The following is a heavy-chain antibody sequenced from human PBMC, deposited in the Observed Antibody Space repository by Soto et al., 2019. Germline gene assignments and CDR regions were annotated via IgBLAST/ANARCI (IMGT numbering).Heavy chain of an antibody. V-gene: IGHV1-69*12. CDR3: AQTLGLAVAGPGRFDL. CDR1: GGTFSNYA. D-gene: IGHD6-19*01. J-gene: IGHJ2*01. CDR2: ITPFFGTA. Sequence: QVQLVQSGAEVKKPGSSVKVSCKSSGGTFSNYAISWVRQAPGQGLAWMGGITPFFGTANYAQKFQGRVTITADESMSTAYRELSSLGSEDTAVYYCAQTLGLAVAGPGRFDLWGRGTLVTVSS.